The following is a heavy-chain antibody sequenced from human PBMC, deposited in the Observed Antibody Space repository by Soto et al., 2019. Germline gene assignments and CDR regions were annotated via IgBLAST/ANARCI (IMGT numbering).Heavy chain of an antibody. CDR2: ISAYNGNT. Sequence: ASVKVSCKASGYTFTSYGISWVRQAPGQGLEWMGWISAYNGNTNYAQKLQGGVTMTTDTSTSTAYMELRSLRSDDTAVYYCARDGTIFGVVIIRDAFDIWGQGTMVTVSS. CDR3: ARDGTIFGVVIIRDAFDI. J-gene: IGHJ3*02. CDR1: GYTFTSYG. D-gene: IGHD3-3*01. V-gene: IGHV1-18*01.